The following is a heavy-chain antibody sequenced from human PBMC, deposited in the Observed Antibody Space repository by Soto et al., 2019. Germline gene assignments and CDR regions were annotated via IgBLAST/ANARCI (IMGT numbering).Heavy chain of an antibody. J-gene: IGHJ4*02. CDR2: AYHSGST. Sequence: QLQLQESGPGLVRPSGTLSLTCAVSGGFTSTNNWWRWVRQPPGKGLEGIGDAYHSGSTEYNPSLNSRVSISVDKSKNQIYLKLTSATAADTAVYYCARSPPSAYYGGSGTFDYWGQGTLVTVSS. D-gene: IGHD3-10*01. CDR3: ARSPPSAYYGGSGTFDY. CDR1: GGFTSTNNW. V-gene: IGHV4-4*02.